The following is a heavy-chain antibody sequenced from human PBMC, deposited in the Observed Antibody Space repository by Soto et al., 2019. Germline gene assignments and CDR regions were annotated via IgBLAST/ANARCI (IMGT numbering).Heavy chain of an antibody. J-gene: IGHJ3*01. Sequence: ASVKVSCKASGGTFSSYTISWVRQAPGQGLEWMGRIIPILGIANYAQKFQGRVTITADKSTSTAYMELSSLRSEDTAVYYCARPNAYYYDSSWSHAFDFWDQGTMVTVSS. V-gene: IGHV1-69*02. CDR3: ARPNAYYYDSSWSHAFDF. CDR1: GGTFSSYT. D-gene: IGHD3-22*01. CDR2: IIPILGIA.